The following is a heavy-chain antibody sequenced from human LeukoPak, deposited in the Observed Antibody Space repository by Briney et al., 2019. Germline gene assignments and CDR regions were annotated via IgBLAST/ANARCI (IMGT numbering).Heavy chain of an antibody. V-gene: IGHV3-74*01. Sequence: PGGSLRLSCAASGFTFTNYWMHWVRQVPGKGLVWVSRINSAGSTTNYADSVKGRFTISRDNAKNTVYLHMNGLGAEDTAVYYCLRGGGESTYGQFDSWGQGTLVTVSS. CDR3: LRGGGESTYGQFDS. CDR2: INSAGSTT. J-gene: IGHJ4*02. D-gene: IGHD3-10*01. CDR1: GFTFTNYW.